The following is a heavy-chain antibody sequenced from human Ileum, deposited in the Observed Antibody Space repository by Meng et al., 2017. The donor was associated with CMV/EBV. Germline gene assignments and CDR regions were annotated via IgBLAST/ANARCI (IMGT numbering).Heavy chain of an antibody. CDR1: GGSFSDYY. J-gene: IGHJ4*02. V-gene: IGHV4-34*01. CDR3: ATNSEDY. CDR2: VHHSGIT. Sequence: QVQLQQCGAGLLKPSDTLSLTCAVYGGSFSDYYWIWIRQSPGKGLEWIGEVHHSGITNYNPSLKSRVTISVDTSKNQFFLKLTSVTAADTGLYYCATNSEDYWGQGTLVTVSS. D-gene: IGHD4-23*01.